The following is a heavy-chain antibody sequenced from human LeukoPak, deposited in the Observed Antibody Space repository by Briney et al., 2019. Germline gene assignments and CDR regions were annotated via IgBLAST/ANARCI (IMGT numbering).Heavy chain of an antibody. J-gene: IGHJ5*02. D-gene: IGHD4-23*01. CDR2: INHSGST. CDR1: GGPFSGYY. Sequence: SETLSLTCAVYGGPFSGYYWSWIRQPPGKGLEWIGEINHSGSTNYNPSLKSRVTISVDTSKNQFSLKLSSVTAADTAVYYCARRPLDYGGNFNRFDPWGQGTLVTVSS. CDR3: ARRPLDYGGNFNRFDP. V-gene: IGHV4-34*01.